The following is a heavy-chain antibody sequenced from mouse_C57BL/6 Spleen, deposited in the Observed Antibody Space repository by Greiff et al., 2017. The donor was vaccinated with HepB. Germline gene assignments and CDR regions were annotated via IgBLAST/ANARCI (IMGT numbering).Heavy chain of an antibody. Sequence: VQLQQSGAELVKPGASVKLSCKASGYTFTSYWMHWVKQRPGQGLEWIGMIHPNSGSTNYNEKFKSKATLTVDKSSSTAYMQLSSLTSEDSAVYYCAREGIYYGNYTAWFAYWGQGTLVTVSA. CDR2: IHPNSGST. CDR3: AREGIYYGNYTAWFAY. J-gene: IGHJ3*01. V-gene: IGHV1-64*01. D-gene: IGHD2-1*01. CDR1: GYTFTSYW.